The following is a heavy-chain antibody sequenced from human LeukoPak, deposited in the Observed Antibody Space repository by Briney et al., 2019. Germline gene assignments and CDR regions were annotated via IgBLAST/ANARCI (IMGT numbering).Heavy chain of an antibody. J-gene: IGHJ4*02. Sequence: GGSLRLSCAASGFTFSNYAMSWVRQAPGKGLEWVSAITGSGGNTYYADSVKGRFTISKDNSKNTVFLQMNSLRAEDTAVYYCAKWGDYDVLTGYYVSDYWGQGTLVTVSS. V-gene: IGHV3-23*01. CDR2: ITGSGGNT. CDR1: GFTFSNYA. D-gene: IGHD3-9*01. CDR3: AKWGDYDVLTGYYVSDY.